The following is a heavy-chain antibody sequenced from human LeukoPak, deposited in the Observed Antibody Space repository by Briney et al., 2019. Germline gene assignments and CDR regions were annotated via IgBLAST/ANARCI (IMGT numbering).Heavy chain of an antibody. J-gene: IGHJ4*02. CDR1: GYTFTSYD. V-gene: IGHV1-8*01. Sequence: GASVKVSCKASGYTFTSYDINWVRQAPGHGLEWMGWMNPNSGNTGYAQRFQGRVSMTRNTSISTAYMELSSLRSEDTAVYYCARVTSRFGYWGQGSLVTVSS. CDR3: ARVTSRFGY. D-gene: IGHD3-16*01. CDR2: MNPNSGNT.